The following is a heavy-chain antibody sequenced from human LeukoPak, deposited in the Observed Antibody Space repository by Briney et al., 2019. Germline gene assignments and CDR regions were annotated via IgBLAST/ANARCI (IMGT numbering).Heavy chain of an antibody. CDR2: ISAYNGNT. CDR3: ARDVVTVVGLDETKDDY. Sequence: ASVKVSCKASGYTFTSYGISWVRQAPGQGLEWMGWISAYNGNTNYAQKLQGRVTMTTDTSTSTAYMELRSLRSDDTAVYYCARDVVTVVGLDETKDDYWGQGTLVTVSS. J-gene: IGHJ4*02. V-gene: IGHV1-18*01. D-gene: IGHD6-19*01. CDR1: GYTFTSYG.